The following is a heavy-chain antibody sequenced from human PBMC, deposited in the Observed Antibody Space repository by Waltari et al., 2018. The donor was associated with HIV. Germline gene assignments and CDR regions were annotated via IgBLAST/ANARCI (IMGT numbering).Heavy chain of an antibody. CDR3: ARVPTIAARPSYYYGMDV. D-gene: IGHD6-6*01. CDR2: INAGNGNT. CDR1: GYTFTSYA. Sequence: QVQLVQSGAEVKKPGASVKVSCKASGYTFTSYAMHWVRQAPGQRLEWMGWINAGNGNTKYSQKFQGRVTITRDTSASTAYMELSSLRSEDTAVYYCARVPTIAARPSYYYGMDVWGQGTTVTVSS. V-gene: IGHV1-3*01. J-gene: IGHJ6*02.